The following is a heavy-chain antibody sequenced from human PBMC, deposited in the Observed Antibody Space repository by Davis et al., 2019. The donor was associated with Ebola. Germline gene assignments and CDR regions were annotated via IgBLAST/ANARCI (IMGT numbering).Heavy chain of an antibody. Sequence: GESLKISCADSVITFSSYAMTWVRQAPGKGLEWVSAISGSGGTTYYAGSVKGRFTVSRDNSKKTMYLQMNSLRPEDTALYYCAKSGLSFGVVKYHYGMDVWGKGTTVTVSS. V-gene: IGHV3-23*01. CDR1: VITFSSYA. J-gene: IGHJ6*04. D-gene: IGHD3-3*01. CDR2: ISGSGGTT. CDR3: AKSGLSFGVVKYHYGMDV.